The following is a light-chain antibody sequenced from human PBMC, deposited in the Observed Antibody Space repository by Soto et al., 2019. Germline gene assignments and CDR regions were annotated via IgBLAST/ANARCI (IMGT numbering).Light chain of an antibody. J-gene: IGKJ1*01. CDR2: DAS. CDR3: QQYDNLPRT. CDR1: QDIANY. Sequence: DIQMTQSPSSLSASVGDRVTITCQASQDIANYVNWYQQKPGKAPKVLIYDASTLERGVASRFSGSVSGTEFTFTISSLQPEDSATYYCQQYDNLPRTFGQGTTVEIK. V-gene: IGKV1-33*01.